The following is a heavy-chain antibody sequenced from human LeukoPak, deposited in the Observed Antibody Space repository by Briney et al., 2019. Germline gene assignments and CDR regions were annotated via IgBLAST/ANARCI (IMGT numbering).Heavy chain of an antibody. CDR3: AKDCTLYTNYGCFDY. D-gene: IGHD3-16*01. CDR1: GFTFSSYG. J-gene: IGHJ4*02. V-gene: IGHV3-30*02. CDR2: IRRDGSNK. Sequence: GGSLRLSCTTSGFTFSSYGMHWVRQAPGKGLEWVAFIRRDGSNKNYAESVKGRFTISSDNSKNTLYLQMNSLRPEDTAVYYCAKDCTLYTNYGCFDYWGLGTLVTVSS.